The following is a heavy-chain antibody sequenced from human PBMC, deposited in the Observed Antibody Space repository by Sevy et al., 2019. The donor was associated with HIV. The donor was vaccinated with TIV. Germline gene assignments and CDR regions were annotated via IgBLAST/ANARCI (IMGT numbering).Heavy chain of an antibody. Sequence: GGSLRLSCAASGFTFSNAWMSWVRQAPGKGLEWVGRIKSKTDGGTTDYAAPVKGRFTISRDDSKNTLYLQMNSLKTEDTAVYYCTTGYCSSTSCHGGYGMDVSGQGTTVTVSS. J-gene: IGHJ6*02. CDR2: IKSKTDGGTT. D-gene: IGHD2-2*01. CDR3: TTGYCSSTSCHGGYGMDV. V-gene: IGHV3-15*01. CDR1: GFTFSNAW.